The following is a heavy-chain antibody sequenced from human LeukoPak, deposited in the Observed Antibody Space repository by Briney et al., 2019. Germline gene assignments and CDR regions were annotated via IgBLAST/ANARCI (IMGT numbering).Heavy chain of an antibody. J-gene: IGHJ4*02. V-gene: IGHV3-33*01. Sequence: QPGGSLRLSCAASGFTFSSYGMHWVRQAPGKGLEWVAVIWYDGSNKYYADSVKGRFTISRDNSKNTLYLQMNSLRAEDTAVYYCARDQDGTGTTDFDYWGQGTLVTVSS. D-gene: IGHD1-7*01. CDR2: IWYDGSNK. CDR3: ARDQDGTGTTDFDY. CDR1: GFTFSSYG.